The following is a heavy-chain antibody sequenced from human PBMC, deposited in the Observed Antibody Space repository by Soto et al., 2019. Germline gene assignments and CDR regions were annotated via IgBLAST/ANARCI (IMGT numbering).Heavy chain of an antibody. CDR3: ATEKRLGATPTEYYYFGMDV. CDR1: GYTLTELS. J-gene: IGHJ6*04. Sequence: SVKVSCKVSGYTLTELSMHWVRQAPGKGLEWMGGFDPEDGETIYAQKFQGRVTMTEDTSTDTAYMELSSLRSEDTAVYYCATEKRLGATPTEYYYFGMDVWGEGTTVTVSS. V-gene: IGHV1-24*01. CDR2: FDPEDGET. D-gene: IGHD1-26*01.